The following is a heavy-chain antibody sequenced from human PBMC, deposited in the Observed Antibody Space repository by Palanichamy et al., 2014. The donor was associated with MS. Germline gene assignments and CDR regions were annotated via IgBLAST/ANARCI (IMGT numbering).Heavy chain of an antibody. D-gene: IGHD4-17*01. Sequence: EVQLVGSGGGLVQPGGSLRLSCAASGFTVSSNYMTWVRQAPGKGLECVSVIYSGGSTNYADSVKGRFTISRDNSKNTLYFQMNSLRAEDTAVYYCARGGIYGDDSYWGQGILVTVSS. J-gene: IGHJ4*02. CDR1: GFTVSSNY. CDR2: IYSGGST. V-gene: IGHV3-66*01. CDR3: ARGGIYGDDSY.